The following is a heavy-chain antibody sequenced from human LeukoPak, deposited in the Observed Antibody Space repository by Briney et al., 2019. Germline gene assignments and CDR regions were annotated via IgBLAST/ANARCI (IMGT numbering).Heavy chain of an antibody. V-gene: IGHV3-21*04. Sequence: GGSLRLSCAASGFTFSSYSMNWVRQAPGKGLEWVSSISSSSSYIYYADSVKGRFTISRDNSKNTLYLQMNSLRAEDTAVYYCAKSLGDIVVVVAATHAGYFDYWGQGTLVTVSS. D-gene: IGHD2-15*01. CDR3: AKSLGDIVVVVAATHAGYFDY. CDR2: ISSSSSYI. J-gene: IGHJ4*02. CDR1: GFTFSSYS.